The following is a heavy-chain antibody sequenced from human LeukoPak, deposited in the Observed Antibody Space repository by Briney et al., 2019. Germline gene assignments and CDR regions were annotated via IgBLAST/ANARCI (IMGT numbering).Heavy chain of an antibody. CDR1: GYTLTELS. D-gene: IGHD3-10*01. CDR3: ATVGAIAEHYRFGELSHFDY. J-gene: IGHJ4*02. V-gene: IGHV1-24*01. Sequence: ASVKVSCKVSGYTLTELSMHWVRQAPGKGLEWMGGFDPEDGETIYAQKFQGRVTMTEDTSTDTAYMELSSLRSEDTAVYYCATVGAIAEHYRFGELSHFDYWGQGTLVTVSS. CDR2: FDPEDGET.